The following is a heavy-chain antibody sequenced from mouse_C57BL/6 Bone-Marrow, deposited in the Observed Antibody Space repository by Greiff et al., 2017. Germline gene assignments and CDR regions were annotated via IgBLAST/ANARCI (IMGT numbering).Heavy chain of an antibody. CDR3: ARGYDYDYAMDY. D-gene: IGHD2-4*01. CDR1: GYSFTDYN. J-gene: IGHJ4*01. V-gene: IGHV1-39*01. CDR2: INPNYGTT. Sequence: VQLQQSGPELVKPGASVKISCKASGYSFTDYNMNWVKQSNGKSLEWIGEINPNYGTTSYNQKFKGKATFTVDQSSSTAYMQLNSLTSEDSAVYYYARGYDYDYAMDYWGQGTSVTVTS.